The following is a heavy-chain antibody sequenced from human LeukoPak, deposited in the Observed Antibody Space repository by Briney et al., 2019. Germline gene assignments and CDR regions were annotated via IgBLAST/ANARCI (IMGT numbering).Heavy chain of an antibody. CDR2: IIPIFGTA. J-gene: IGHJ6*03. V-gene: IGHV1-69*13. CDR3: ASGTPPNYYYYYYMDV. D-gene: IGHD1-7*01. CDR1: GGTFSSYA. Sequence: SVKVSCKASGGTFSSYAISWVRQAPGQGLEWVGGIIPIFGTANYAQKFQGRVTITAGESTSTAYMELSSLRSEDTAVYYCASGTPPNYYYYYYMDVWGKGATVTVSS.